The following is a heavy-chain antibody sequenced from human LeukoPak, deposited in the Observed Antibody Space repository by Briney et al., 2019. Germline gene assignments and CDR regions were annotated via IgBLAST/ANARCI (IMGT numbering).Heavy chain of an antibody. Sequence: PVKVSCKASGGTFSSHAISWVRQAPGQGLEWMGRIIPIFGIANYAQKFQGRVTITADKSTSTAYMELSSLRPEDTAVYYCARDTGMATIKHFDYWGQGTLVTVSS. V-gene: IGHV1-69*04. D-gene: IGHD5-24*01. J-gene: IGHJ4*02. CDR2: IIPIFGIA. CDR1: GGTFSSHA. CDR3: ARDTGMATIKHFDY.